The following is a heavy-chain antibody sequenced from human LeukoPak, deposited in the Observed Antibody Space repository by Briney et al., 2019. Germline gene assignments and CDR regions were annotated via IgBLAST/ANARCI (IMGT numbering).Heavy chain of an antibody. CDR2: ISGSGGST. Sequence: PGGSLRLSCGASGFTFSSYAMSWVRQAPGKGLEWVSAISGSGGSTYYADSVKGRFTISRDNSKNTLYLQMNSLRAEDTAVYYCARDALRVRGKSSYFDYWGQGTLVTVSS. CDR1: GFTFSSYA. CDR3: ARDALRVRGKSSYFDY. J-gene: IGHJ4*02. D-gene: IGHD3-16*01. V-gene: IGHV3-23*01.